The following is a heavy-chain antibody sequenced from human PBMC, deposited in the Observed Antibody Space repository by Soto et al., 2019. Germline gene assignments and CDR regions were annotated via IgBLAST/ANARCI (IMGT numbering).Heavy chain of an antibody. V-gene: IGHV1-69*06. CDR3: VRGANYDSSTGKRYYFPGMDV. CDR1: GLIFSSYA. D-gene: IGHD3-9*01. Sequence: QVQLVQSGAEVKKPGSSVKVSCKASGLIFSSYAISWVRQAPGQGLEWVGGILPIFGTTNYAQRFKGRGTITADTSTTTTYLDLSILRSEDTAVYFCVRGANYDSSTGKRYYFPGMDVWGKGTTVTVSS. J-gene: IGHJ6*04. CDR2: ILPIFGTT.